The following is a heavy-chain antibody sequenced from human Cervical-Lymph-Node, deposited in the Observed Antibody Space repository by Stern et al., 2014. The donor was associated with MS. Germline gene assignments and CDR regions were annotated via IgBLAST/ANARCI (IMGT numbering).Heavy chain of an antibody. V-gene: IGHV1-69*01. D-gene: IGHD1-26*01. CDR1: GGTFSSYA. CDR2: IIPIFGTA. CDR3: ARGELKEGLVRGMDV. J-gene: IGHJ6*02. Sequence: VQLVESGAEVKKPGSSGKVSCKASGGTFSSYAISWVRQAPGHGLEWMGGIIPIFGTANYAQKFQGRVTITADESTSTAYMELSSLRSEDTAVYYCARGELKEGLVRGMDVWGHGTTVTVSS.